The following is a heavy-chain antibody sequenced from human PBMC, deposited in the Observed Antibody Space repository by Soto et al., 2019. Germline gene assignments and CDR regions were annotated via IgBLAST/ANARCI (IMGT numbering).Heavy chain of an antibody. V-gene: IGHV4-59*01. J-gene: IGHJ5*02. D-gene: IGHD6-19*01. CDR1: GGSISSYY. Sequence: SETLSLTYTVSGGSISSYYWSWIRQPPGKGLEWIGYIYYSGSTNYNPSLKSRVTISVDTSKNQFSLKLSSVTAADTAVYYCARDLWVAVPEEGWFDPRGQGTPVTVS. CDR2: IYYSGST. CDR3: ARDLWVAVPEEGWFDP.